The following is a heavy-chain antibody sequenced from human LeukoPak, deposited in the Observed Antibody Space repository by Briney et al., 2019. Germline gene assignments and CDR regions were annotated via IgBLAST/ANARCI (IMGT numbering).Heavy chain of an antibody. V-gene: IGHV4-30-4*01. Sequence: SQTLSLTCTVSGASINSGDYYWSWIRQPPGKGLEWIGYISHSGSTYFNPSLKSRVTISVDTSKNQFSLKLSSVTAADTAVYYCARGGSSVASWGQGTLVTVSS. D-gene: IGHD6-19*01. J-gene: IGHJ4*02. CDR3: ARGGSSVAS. CDR1: GASINSGDYY. CDR2: ISHSGST.